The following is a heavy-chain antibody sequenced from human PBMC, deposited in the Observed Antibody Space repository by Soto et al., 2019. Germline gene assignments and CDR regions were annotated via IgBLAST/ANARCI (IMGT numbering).Heavy chain of an antibody. CDR3: ARVSRPVDTAMGPFYYGMDV. CDR1: GGSVNSGNYY. CDR2: IYYSGSS. V-gene: IGHV4-61*01. Sequence: SETLSLTCTVSGGSVNSGNYYWSWIRQPPGKGLEWIGYIYYSGSSNYNPSLKSRVTISVDTSKNQFSLNLSSVAAADTAVYYCARVSRPVDTAMGPFYYGMDVWGQGTTVTVSS. J-gene: IGHJ6*02. D-gene: IGHD5-18*01.